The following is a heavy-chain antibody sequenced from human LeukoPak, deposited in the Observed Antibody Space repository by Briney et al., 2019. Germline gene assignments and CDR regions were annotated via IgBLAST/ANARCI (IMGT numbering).Heavy chain of an antibody. CDR2: ISWNCCSI. CDR1: GFTFDDYS. CDR3: AEDGYYSTGGYFDY. D-gene: IGHD3-22*01. Sequence: AGGSLRLSCAASGFTFDDYSMHWVRQAPGKGLEGVSGISWNCCSIGYAASVKGRFTISSDNANNSLYLQRNSLRAEDTALYYCAEDGYYSTGGYFDYWGQGTLVTVSS. J-gene: IGHJ4*02. V-gene: IGHV3-9*01.